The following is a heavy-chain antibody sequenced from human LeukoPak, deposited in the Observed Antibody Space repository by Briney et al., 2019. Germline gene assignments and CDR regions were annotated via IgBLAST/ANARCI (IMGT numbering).Heavy chain of an antibody. CDR2: IYYSGST. J-gene: IGHJ1*01. Sequence: PSETLSLTCTVSGGSISSYYWSWIRQPPGKGLEWIGYIYYSGSTNYNPSLKSRVTISVDTSKNQFPLKLSSVTAADTAVYYCARDRRTWGSSGLSEYFQHWGQGTLVTVSS. V-gene: IGHV4-59*01. CDR1: GGSISSYY. CDR3: ARDRRTWGSSGLSEYFQH. D-gene: IGHD6-6*01.